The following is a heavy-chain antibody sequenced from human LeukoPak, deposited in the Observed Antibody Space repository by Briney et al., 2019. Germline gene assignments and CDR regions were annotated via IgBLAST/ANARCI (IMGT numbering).Heavy chain of an antibody. CDR2: IKTDGSET. D-gene: IGHD2-15*01. CDR3: ARDMGPFGGSPGAD. Sequence: GGSLRLSCDASGFMFSNYWMHWVRQGPGQGLEWVSRIKTDGSETSYADSVKGRFTISRDNAKNTLYLQMDSLRDDDTAVYFCARDMGPFGGSPGADWGQGTLVIVSS. J-gene: IGHJ4*02. CDR1: GFMFSNYW. V-gene: IGHV3-74*01.